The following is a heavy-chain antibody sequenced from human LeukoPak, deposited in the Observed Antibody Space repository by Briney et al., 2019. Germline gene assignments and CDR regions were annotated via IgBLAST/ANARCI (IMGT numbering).Heavy chain of an antibody. CDR3: ARLGALHDAFDV. CDR2: IHYSGST. D-gene: IGHD3-16*01. Sequence: PSETLSLTCTVSGDSIRSYYWSWIRQPPGKGLEWIGNIHYSGSTKYSPSLKSLVTISVDTSKNQFSLRVTSLTAADTAVYYCARLGALHDAFDVWGQGTLVTVSS. V-gene: IGHV4-59*12. CDR1: GDSIRSYY. J-gene: IGHJ3*01.